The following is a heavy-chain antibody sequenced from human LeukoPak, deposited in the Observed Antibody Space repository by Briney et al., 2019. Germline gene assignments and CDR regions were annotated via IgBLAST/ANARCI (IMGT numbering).Heavy chain of an antibody. Sequence: ASVKVSCKATGYAFTSYGTSWVRQAPGQGLEWMGWISAYNGNTNYAQKLQGRVTVTTDTSPSTAYMELRSLRSDDTAVYYCARGAAAGINPTFDPWGQGTLVTVSS. CDR3: ARGAAAGINPTFDP. CDR1: GYAFTSYG. V-gene: IGHV1-18*01. CDR2: ISAYNGNT. J-gene: IGHJ5*02. D-gene: IGHD6-13*01.